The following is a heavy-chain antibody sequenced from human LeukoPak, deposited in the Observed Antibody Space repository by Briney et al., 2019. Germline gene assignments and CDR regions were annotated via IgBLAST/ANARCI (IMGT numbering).Heavy chain of an antibody. Sequence: SETLSLTCAVYGGSFSGYYWSWIRQPPGKGLEWIGEINHSGSTNYNPSLKSRVTISVDTSKNQFSLKLSSVTAADTAVYYCAITHLRYYYGSGSYYKNRLTSSGFDYWGQGTLVTVSS. CDR2: INHSGST. J-gene: IGHJ4*02. CDR3: AITHLRYYYGSGSYYKNRLTSSGFDY. D-gene: IGHD3-10*01. V-gene: IGHV4-34*01. CDR1: GGSFSGYY.